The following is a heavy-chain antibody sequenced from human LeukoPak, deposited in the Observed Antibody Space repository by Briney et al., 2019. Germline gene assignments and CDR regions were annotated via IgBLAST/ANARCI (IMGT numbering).Heavy chain of an antibody. CDR3: ARDHCSGGSCYALADAFDI. V-gene: IGHV3-23*01. J-gene: IGHJ3*02. D-gene: IGHD2-15*01. CDR1: GFTFSSYA. CDR2: ISNSGAGT. Sequence: PGGSLRLSCAASGFTFSSYAMNWVRQAPGKGLDWVSAISNSGAGTYYADSVKGGFTISRGNAKNSLYLQMNNLRAEDPAVYYCARDHCSGGSCYALADAFDIWGQGTMVTVSS.